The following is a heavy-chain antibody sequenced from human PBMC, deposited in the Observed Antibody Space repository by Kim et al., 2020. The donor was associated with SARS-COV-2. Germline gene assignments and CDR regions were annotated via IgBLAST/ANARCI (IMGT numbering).Heavy chain of an antibody. Sequence: GESLKISCKGSGYSFTSYWIGWVRQMPGKGLEWMGIIYPGDSDTRYSPSFQGQVTISADKSISTAYLQWSSLKASDTAMYYCARHLMTGRYCSGGSCHNGAFDIWGQGTMVTVSS. CDR1: GYSFTSYW. D-gene: IGHD2-15*01. V-gene: IGHV5-51*01. CDR3: ARHLMTGRYCSGGSCHNGAFDI. CDR2: IYPGDSDT. J-gene: IGHJ3*02.